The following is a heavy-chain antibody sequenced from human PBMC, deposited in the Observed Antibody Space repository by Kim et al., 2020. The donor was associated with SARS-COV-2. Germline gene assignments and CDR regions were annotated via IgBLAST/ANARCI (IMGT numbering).Heavy chain of an antibody. D-gene: IGHD4-17*01. J-gene: IGHJ5*02. CDR1: GGSISSSSYY. CDR3: AGGLPKPPNWFDP. Sequence: SETLSLTCTVSGGSISSSSYYWGWIRQPPGKGLEWIGSIYYSGSTYYNPSLKSRVTISVDTSKNQFSLKLSSVTAADTAVYYCAGGLPKPPNWFDPWGQGTLVTVSS. V-gene: IGHV4-39*01. CDR2: IYYSGST.